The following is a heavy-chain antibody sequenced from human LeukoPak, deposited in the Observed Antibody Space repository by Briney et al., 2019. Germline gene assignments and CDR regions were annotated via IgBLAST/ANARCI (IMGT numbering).Heavy chain of an antibody. J-gene: IGHJ6*03. Sequence: SETLSLTCTVSGGSIRSSGYYWGWIRRPPGKGLEWIGSIYYSGSTYYNPSLKSRVTISVDTSKNQFSLKLSSVTAADTAVYYCARHLDGYNYYYYYYMDVWGKGTTVTVSS. D-gene: IGHD5-24*01. CDR3: ARHLDGYNYYYYYYMDV. V-gene: IGHV4-39*01. CDR1: GGSIRSSGYY. CDR2: IYYSGST.